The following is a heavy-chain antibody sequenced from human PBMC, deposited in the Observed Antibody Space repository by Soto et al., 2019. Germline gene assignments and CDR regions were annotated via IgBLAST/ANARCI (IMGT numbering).Heavy chain of an antibody. J-gene: IGHJ6*02. Sequence: PGESLKISCKGSGYSFTSYWISWVRQMPGKGLEWMGRIDPSDSYTNYGPSFQGHVTISADKSISTAYLQWSSLKASDTAMYYCATSQYYYGSGSFPNYGMDVWGQGTTVTVSS. CDR1: GYSFTSYW. CDR2: IDPSDSYT. V-gene: IGHV5-10-1*01. CDR3: ATSQYYYGSGSFPNYGMDV. D-gene: IGHD3-10*01.